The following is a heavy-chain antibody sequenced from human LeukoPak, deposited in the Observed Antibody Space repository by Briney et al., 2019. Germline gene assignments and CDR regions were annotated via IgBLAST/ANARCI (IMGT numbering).Heavy chain of an antibody. CDR3: ARGEYQLLQGAFDI. J-gene: IGHJ3*02. V-gene: IGHV4-4*07. CDR1: GGSISSYY. CDR2: IYTSGRT. Sequence: SETLSLTCTVSGGSISSYYWSWIRQPAGKGLEWIGRIYTSGRTNYNPSLKSRVTMSVDTSKNQFSLRLSSVTAADTAVYYCARGEYQLLQGAFDIWGQGTMVTVSS. D-gene: IGHD2-2*01.